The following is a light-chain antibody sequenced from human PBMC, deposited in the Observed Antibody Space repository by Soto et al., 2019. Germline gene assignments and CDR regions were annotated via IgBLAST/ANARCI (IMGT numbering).Light chain of an antibody. CDR2: GSF. J-gene: IGKJ2*01. CDR1: QSVGTN. CDR3: QQYNNWPPYT. V-gene: IGKV3-15*01. Sequence: EIVMTQSPATLSVSPGERANLSCRASQSVGTNLAWYQQKPGQAPRLLMYGSFITATGTPARFSGSGSETEFTLTISSLQSEDFAVYFCQQYNNWPPYTFGQGTKLEMK.